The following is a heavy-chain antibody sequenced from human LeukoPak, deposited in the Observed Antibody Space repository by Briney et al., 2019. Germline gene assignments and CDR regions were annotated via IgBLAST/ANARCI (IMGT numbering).Heavy chain of an antibody. V-gene: IGHV4-39*07. CDR3: ARGEQQLRNFDY. D-gene: IGHD6-13*01. CDR1: GGSISSSSYY. CDR2: IYYSGST. J-gene: IGHJ4*02. Sequence: SETLSLTCTVSGGSISSSSYYWGWIRQPPGKGLEWIGSIYYSGSTYYNPSLKSRVTISVDTSKNQFSLKLSSVTAADTAVYYCARGEQQLRNFDYWGQGTLVTVSS.